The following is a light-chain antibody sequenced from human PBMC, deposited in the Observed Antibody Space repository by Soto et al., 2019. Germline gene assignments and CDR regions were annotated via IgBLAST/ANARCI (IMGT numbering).Light chain of an antibody. V-gene: IGKV1-39*01. J-gene: IGKJ1*01. Sequence: DIQMTQSPSSLSASLGDRVTVTCRASQSFSTYLNWFQQRPGKAPKLLIYGAYTLQDGVPSRFSGSGSETEFTLTISSLQPEDFATYYCQQSFGAPRTFGQGTRVDIK. CDR3: QQSFGAPRT. CDR1: QSFSTY. CDR2: GAY.